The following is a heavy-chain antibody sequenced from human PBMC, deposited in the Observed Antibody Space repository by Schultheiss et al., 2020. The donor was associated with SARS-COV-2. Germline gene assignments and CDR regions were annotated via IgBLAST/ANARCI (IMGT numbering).Heavy chain of an antibody. CDR2: ISSNGGST. D-gene: IGHD3-3*01. V-gene: IGHV3-64D*06. J-gene: IGHJ4*02. CDR3: VKGGYYDFWSGYYLDY. CDR1: GFTFNKYA. Sequence: GGSLRLSCAASGFTFNKYAVSWVRQAPGKGLEYVSAISSNGGSTYYADSVKGRFTISRDNSKNTLYLQMSSLRAEDTAVYYCVKGGYYDFWSGYYLDYWGQGTLVTVSS.